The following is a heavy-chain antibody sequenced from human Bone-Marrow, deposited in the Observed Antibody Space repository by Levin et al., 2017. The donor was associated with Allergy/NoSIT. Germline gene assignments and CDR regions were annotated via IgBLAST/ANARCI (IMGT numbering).Heavy chain of an antibody. V-gene: IGHV4-39*07. CDR1: GGSLSSGSYY. J-gene: IGHJ4*02. CDR2: MSYNGNS. Sequence: PSETLSLTCTVSGGSLSSGSYYWGWIRQPPGKGLEWIGSMSYNGNSYFNPSLRNRVTMSVDMSKNHVSLKVTSVTAADTAVYFCARDRGEATRFDYWGQGTLVAVSS. D-gene: IGHD5-12*01. CDR3: ARDRGEATRFDY.